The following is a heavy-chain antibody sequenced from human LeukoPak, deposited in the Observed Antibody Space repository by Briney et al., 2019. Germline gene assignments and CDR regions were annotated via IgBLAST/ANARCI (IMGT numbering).Heavy chain of an antibody. CDR1: GFTFSSYA. D-gene: IGHD3-22*01. Sequence: GGSLRLPCAASGFTFSSYAMHWVRQAPGKGLEWVAVISYDGSNKYYADSVKGRFTISRDNSKNTLYLQMNSLRAEDTAVYYCARRSSGYDYWGQGTLVTVSS. J-gene: IGHJ4*02. V-gene: IGHV3-30*04. CDR3: ARRSSGYDY. CDR2: ISYDGSNK.